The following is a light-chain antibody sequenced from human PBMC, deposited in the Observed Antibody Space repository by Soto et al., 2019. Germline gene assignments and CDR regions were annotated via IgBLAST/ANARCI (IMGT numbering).Light chain of an antibody. J-gene: IGKJ1*01. V-gene: IGKV1-39*01. CDR3: QHTRTTPRT. Sequence: DIQMTQSPSSLFASVGDRVTITCRAIQGISTFLHWYQQRPGKAPSLIIYGASNLQSGVPSRFSGRGSGTEFSLTISTLQPEDVATYYSQHTRTTPRTFGQGTQVEIK. CDR1: QGISTF. CDR2: GAS.